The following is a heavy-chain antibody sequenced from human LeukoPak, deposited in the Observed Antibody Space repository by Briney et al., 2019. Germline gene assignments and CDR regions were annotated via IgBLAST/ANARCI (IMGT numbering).Heavy chain of an antibody. V-gene: IGHV3-53*01. J-gene: IGHJ3*02. CDR2: IYSGGST. CDR3: ARDGGYSYGDAFDI. Sequence: GGSLRLSCAASGFTVSSNYMSWVRQAPGKGLEWVSVIYSGGSTHYADSVKGRFTISRDNSKNTLYLQMNSLRAEDTAVYYCARDGGYSYGDAFDIWGQGTMVTVSS. CDR1: GFTVSSNY. D-gene: IGHD5-18*01.